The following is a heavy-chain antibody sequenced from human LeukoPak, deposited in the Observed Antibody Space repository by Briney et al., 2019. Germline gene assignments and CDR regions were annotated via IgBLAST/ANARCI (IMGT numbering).Heavy chain of an antibody. V-gene: IGHV3-23*01. D-gene: IGHD3-3*01. CDR2: ISGSGDST. CDR1: GFTFSDYA. J-gene: IGHJ4*02. CDR3: AKRLSFGVAIGDFDY. Sequence: GGSLRLSCAASGFTFSDYAMSWVRQAPGKGLEWVSAISGSGDSTYYADSVKGRFTISRDSSMETLYLQMNSLRAEDTATYFCAKRLSFGVAIGDFDYWGQGTLVTVSS.